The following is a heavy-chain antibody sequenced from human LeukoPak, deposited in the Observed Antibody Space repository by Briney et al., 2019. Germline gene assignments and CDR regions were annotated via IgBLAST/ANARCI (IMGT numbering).Heavy chain of an antibody. CDR2: INPNSGGT. CDR1: GYTFTDYY. Sequence: ASAKVSCKASGYTFTDYYMHWVRQAPGQGLEWMGWINPNSGGTNYPQNFQGWVTMTRDTSISTAYMELSRLRSDDTAVYYCAAYKIKNYYDSSGYYDYWGQGTLVTVSS. J-gene: IGHJ4*02. D-gene: IGHD3-22*01. CDR3: AAYKIKNYYDSSGYYDY. V-gene: IGHV1-2*04.